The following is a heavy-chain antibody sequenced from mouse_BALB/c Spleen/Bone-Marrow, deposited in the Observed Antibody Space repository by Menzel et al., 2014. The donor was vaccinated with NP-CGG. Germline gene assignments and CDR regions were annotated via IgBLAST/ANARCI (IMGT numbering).Heavy chain of an antibody. D-gene: IGHD2-3*01. Sequence: EVQLVESGPELVMPGASVKISCKTSGYTFTDYTLHWVKQSHGKSLEWIGGVNPNIGGTSYNQKFKDKASLTVNRSSTTAYMELRSLTSEDSAVYYCARGRWYYWGQGTTLTVSS. CDR2: VNPNIGGT. V-gene: IGHV1-22*01. CDR1: GYTFTDYT. J-gene: IGHJ2*01. CDR3: ARGRWYY.